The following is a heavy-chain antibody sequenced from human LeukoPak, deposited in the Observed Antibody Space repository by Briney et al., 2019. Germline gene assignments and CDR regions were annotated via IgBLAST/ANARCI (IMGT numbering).Heavy chain of an antibody. CDR2: ISTYDGKT. CDR1: GYTFTSYS. Sequence: EASVKVSCKASGYTFTSYSLTWVREAPGQGLEWMGWISTYDGKTNYAQKVQGRVTMTTDTSTSTAYMELRSLRSDDTAVYYCARSNRDVYNFDYWGQGTLVTVSS. CDR3: ARSNRDVYNFDY. D-gene: IGHD5-24*01. J-gene: IGHJ4*02. V-gene: IGHV1-18*01.